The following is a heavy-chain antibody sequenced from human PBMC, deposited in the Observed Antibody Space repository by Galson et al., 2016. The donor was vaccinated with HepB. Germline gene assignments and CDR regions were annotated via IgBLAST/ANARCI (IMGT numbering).Heavy chain of an antibody. CDR1: GFTFSTYS. Sequence: SLRLSCAASGFTFSTYSMIWVRQAPGKGLEWVSSISNSNAFIYYADSVKGRFTISRDTAKNSLFLQMNSLRAEDTAVYYCARGGNPFGGFGDGVYWYFDLWGRGTLVTVSS. CDR2: ISNSNAFI. V-gene: IGHV3-21*01. J-gene: IGHJ2*01. D-gene: IGHD3-10*01. CDR3: ARGGNPFGGFGDGVYWYFDL.